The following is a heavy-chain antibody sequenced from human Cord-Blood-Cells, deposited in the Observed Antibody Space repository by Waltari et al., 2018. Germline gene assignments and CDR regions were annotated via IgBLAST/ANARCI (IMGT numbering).Heavy chain of an antibody. V-gene: IGHV1-69*01. CDR2: IIPIFGTA. CDR1: GGTFSSYA. CDR3: AREASIQLWSRDYFDY. J-gene: IGHJ4*02. D-gene: IGHD5-18*01. Sequence: QVQLVQSGAGVKKPGSSVKVSCKASGGTFSSYAISWVRQAPGQGLEWMGGIIPIFGTANYAQKFQGRVTITADESTSTAYMELSSLRSEDTAVYYCAREASIQLWSRDYFDYWGQGTLVTVSS.